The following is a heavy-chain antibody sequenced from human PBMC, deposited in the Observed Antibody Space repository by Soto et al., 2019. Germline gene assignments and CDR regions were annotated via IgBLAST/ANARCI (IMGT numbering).Heavy chain of an antibody. CDR2: ISAYNGNT. Sequence: ASVKVSCKASGYTFTSYCISWVRQAPGQGLEWMGWISAYNGNTNYAQKLQGRVTMTTDTSTSTAYMELRSLRSDDTAVYHCARAPLIAVAGLCDYWGQGTLVTVSS. D-gene: IGHD6-19*01. CDR1: GYTFTSYC. CDR3: ARAPLIAVAGLCDY. V-gene: IGHV1-18*04. J-gene: IGHJ4*02.